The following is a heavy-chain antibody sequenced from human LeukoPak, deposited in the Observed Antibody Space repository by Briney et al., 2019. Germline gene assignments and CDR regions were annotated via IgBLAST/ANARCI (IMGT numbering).Heavy chain of an antibody. D-gene: IGHD6-6*01. V-gene: IGHV4-4*09. CDR3: ARHDAGIAARPFDN. CDR2: IHASGPT. Sequence: SETLSLTCTVSGGSISTYYWSWIRRPPGKGLEWIAYIHASGPTNYNPSLKSRITISVDTSKNQFSLKLSSVTAADTAVYYCARHDAGIAARPFDNWGQGPLVRVFS. J-gene: IGHJ4*02. CDR1: GGSISTYY.